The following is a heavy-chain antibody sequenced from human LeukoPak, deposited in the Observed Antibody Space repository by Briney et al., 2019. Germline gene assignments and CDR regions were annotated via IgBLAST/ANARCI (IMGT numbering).Heavy chain of an antibody. CDR3: ATGSGGNYYGSGSYYVSDI. CDR2: MNPNSGNT. D-gene: IGHD3-10*01. J-gene: IGHJ3*02. Sequence: GASVKVSCKASGYTFTSYDINWVRQATGQGLEWMGWMNPNSGNTGYAQKFQGRVTMTRNTSISTAYMELSSLRSEDTAVYYCATGSGGNYYGSGSYYVSDIWGQGTMVTVSS. CDR1: GYTFTSYD. V-gene: IGHV1-8*01.